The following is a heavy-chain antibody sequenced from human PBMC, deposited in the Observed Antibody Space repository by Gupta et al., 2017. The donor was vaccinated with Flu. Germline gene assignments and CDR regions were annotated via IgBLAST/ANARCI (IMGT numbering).Heavy chain of an antibody. Sequence: PGKGLEWGAVIWYNGNYKYYADSLKGRFTISRDNTKDTAYLQIDSLRAEDTGLYYCAKSVYCSGGGCYSPADHWGQGTQVTVSS. CDR2: IWYNGNYK. CDR3: AKSVYCSGGGCYSPADH. V-gene: IGHV3-33*03. D-gene: IGHD2-15*01. J-gene: IGHJ4*02.